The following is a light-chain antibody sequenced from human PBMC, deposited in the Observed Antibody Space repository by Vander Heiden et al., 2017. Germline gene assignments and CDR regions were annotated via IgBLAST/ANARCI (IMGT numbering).Light chain of an antibody. V-gene: IGKV2-28*01. CDR1: QSLLHGNGYNY. CDR3: MQTLQTPWT. J-gene: IGKJ1*01. CDR2: LGS. Sequence: DILMTHSPLSLPVTPGEPAPIHCRSSQSLLHGNGYNYLHWYLQKPGQSPQLLIYLGSLRTSGVPDRFSGSGSGTDFTLKISRVEAEDVGVYYCMQTLQTPWTFGQGTKVEIK.